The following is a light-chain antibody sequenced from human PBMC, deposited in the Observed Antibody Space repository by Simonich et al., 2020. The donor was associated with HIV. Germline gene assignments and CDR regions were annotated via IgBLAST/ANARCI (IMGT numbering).Light chain of an antibody. J-gene: IGKJ4*01. Sequence: DIVMTQTPLSLSVTPVQPASISCKSTQSLLHSDGKTYLYWYLQKPGQSPQLLIYEVSNRCSGVPDRFSGSGSGTDFTLKISRVEAEDVGVYYCIQSIQLRLTFGGGTKVEIK. CDR2: EVS. V-gene: IGKV2D-29*02. CDR1: QSLLHSDGKTY. CDR3: IQSIQLRLT.